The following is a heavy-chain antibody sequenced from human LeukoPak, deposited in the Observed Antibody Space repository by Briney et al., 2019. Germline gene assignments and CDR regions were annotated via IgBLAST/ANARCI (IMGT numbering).Heavy chain of an antibody. CDR3: ARDGRGYDYVWGGYRPWYFDY. D-gene: IGHD3-16*02. V-gene: IGHV3-7*01. CDR2: IKQDGSEK. J-gene: IGHJ4*02. Sequence: GGSLRLSCAASGFTFSNYGMSWVRQAPGKGLEWVANIKQDGSEKYYVDSVKGRFTISRDNAKNSLYLQMNSLRAEDTAVYYCARDGRGYDYVWGGYRPWYFDYWGQGTLVTVSS. CDR1: GFTFSNYG.